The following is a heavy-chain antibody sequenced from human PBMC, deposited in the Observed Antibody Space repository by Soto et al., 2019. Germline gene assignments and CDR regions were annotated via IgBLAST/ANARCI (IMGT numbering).Heavy chain of an antibody. J-gene: IGHJ4*02. CDR2: IIPFLGVT. CDR1: GGTYSPYT. D-gene: IGHD3-16*01. V-gene: IGHV1-69*08. CDR3: AREWESSVSTWSFVGL. Sequence: QVQLVQSGAEVKKPGSSVKVSCKSSGGTYSPYTINWVRQAPGQGLEWMGRIIPFLGVTNYGLTLKARVTIPADKATTTAYMELRGLRFEDTAVYYCAREWESSVSTWSFVGLWGRGTLVTVSS.